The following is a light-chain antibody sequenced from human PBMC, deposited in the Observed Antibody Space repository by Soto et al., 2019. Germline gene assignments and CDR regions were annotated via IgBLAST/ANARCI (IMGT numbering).Light chain of an antibody. J-gene: IGLJ1*01. Sequence: QSALTQPASVSGSPGQSITISCTGTSSDVGGYNYVSWYQQHPVKAPKLMIYDVTNRPSGVSDRFSGSKSGNTASLTISGLQAEDEADYYCSSYTSSSTPHVFGTGTKVTV. V-gene: IGLV2-14*01. CDR1: SSDVGGYNY. CDR3: SSYTSSSTPHV. CDR2: DVT.